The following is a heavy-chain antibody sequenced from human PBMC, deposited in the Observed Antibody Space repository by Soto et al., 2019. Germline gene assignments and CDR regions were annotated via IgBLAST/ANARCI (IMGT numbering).Heavy chain of an antibody. J-gene: IGHJ6*03. D-gene: IGHD2-2*01. CDR3: ARAAFEDIVVGLLVYYYYYMDV. Sequence: EVQLVESGGGLVQPGGSLRLSCAASGFTFSSYWMSWVRQAPGKGLEWVANIKQDGSEKYYVDSVKGRFTISRDNAKNSLYLQMNSLRAEDTAVYYCARAAFEDIVVGLLVYYYYYMDVWGKGTTVTVSS. CDR1: GFTFSSYW. V-gene: IGHV3-7*01. CDR2: IKQDGSEK.